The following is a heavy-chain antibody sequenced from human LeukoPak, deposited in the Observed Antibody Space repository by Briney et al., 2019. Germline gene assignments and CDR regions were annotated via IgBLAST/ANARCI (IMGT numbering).Heavy chain of an antibody. D-gene: IGHD3-22*01. Sequence: SVKVSCQTSVGTFSTYAIRWVRQAPGQGLEWMGGIIPIFGTGNYAQKFQGRVTITADESTSTAYMELSSLRSEDTAVYYCARRLGDSSVYYYSDYWGQGTLVTVSS. V-gene: IGHV1-69*13. J-gene: IGHJ4*02. CDR3: ARRLGDSSVYYYSDY. CDR2: IIPIFGTG. CDR1: VGTFSTYA.